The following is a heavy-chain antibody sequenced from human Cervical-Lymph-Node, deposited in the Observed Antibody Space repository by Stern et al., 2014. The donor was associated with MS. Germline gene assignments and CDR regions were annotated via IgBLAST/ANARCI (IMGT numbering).Heavy chain of an antibody. CDR2: INPILATA. J-gene: IGHJ6*02. CDR3: ATPATVTVGIMDV. CDR1: GGTFSGLA. Sequence: VQLVESGAEVKKPGSSVKVSCKASGGTFSGLAINWVRQAPGQVLEWMGAINPILATAIYAQTLRGRVTITADTSTSTVYMERGSLRSDDTAVYYFATPATVTVGIMDVWGQGTTVTVSS. V-gene: IGHV1-69*06. D-gene: IGHD4-17*01.